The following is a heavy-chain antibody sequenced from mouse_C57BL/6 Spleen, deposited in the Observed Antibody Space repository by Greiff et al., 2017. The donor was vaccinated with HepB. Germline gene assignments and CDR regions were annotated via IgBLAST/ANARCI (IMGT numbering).Heavy chain of an antibody. V-gene: IGHV1-62-2*01. Sequence: QVQLQQSGAELVKPGASVKLSCKASGYTFTEYTIHWVKQRSGQGLEWIGWFYPGSGSIKYNEKFKGKATLTVDTSSSTAYMQLSSLTSEDSAVYYCAAIYDGYTWFAYWGQGTLVTVSA. CDR2: FYPGSGSI. CDR3: AAIYDGYTWFAY. J-gene: IGHJ3*01. D-gene: IGHD2-3*01. CDR1: GYTFTEYT.